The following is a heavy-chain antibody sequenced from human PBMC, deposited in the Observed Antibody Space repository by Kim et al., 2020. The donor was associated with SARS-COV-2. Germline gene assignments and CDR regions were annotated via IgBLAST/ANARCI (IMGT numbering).Heavy chain of an antibody. V-gene: IGHV3-7*01. J-gene: IGHJ3*02. Sequence: GGSLRLSCAASGFTFSSYWMSWVRQAPGKGLEWVANIKQDGSEKYYVDSVKGRFTISRDNAKNSLYLQMNSLRAEDTAVYYCARDPFGSTSCPDIWGQGTMVTVSS. D-gene: IGHD2-2*01. CDR2: IKQDGSEK. CDR1: GFTFSSYW. CDR3: ARDPFGSTSCPDI.